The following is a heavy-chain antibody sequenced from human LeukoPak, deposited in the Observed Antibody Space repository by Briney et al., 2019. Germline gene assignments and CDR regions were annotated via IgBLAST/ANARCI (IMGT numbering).Heavy chain of an antibody. Sequence: GGSLRLSCAASGFTFSDYWMRWVRQAPGKGLEWVANIQQDGSEKYYVDSVKGRFTISRDNAKKSLFLQVSSLRGEDTAVYYYARDRGFSYGIDFWGQGTLVTVSS. CDR2: IQQDGSEK. CDR1: GFTFSDYW. D-gene: IGHD5-18*01. J-gene: IGHJ4*02. CDR3: ARDRGFSYGIDF. V-gene: IGHV3-7*04.